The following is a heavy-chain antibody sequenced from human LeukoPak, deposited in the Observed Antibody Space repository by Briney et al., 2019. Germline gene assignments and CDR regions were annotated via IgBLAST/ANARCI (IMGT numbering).Heavy chain of an antibody. D-gene: IGHD4-17*01. CDR2: INWNGGST. J-gene: IGHJ6*03. V-gene: IGHV3-20*04. Sequence: GGSLRLSCAASGFTFDDYGMSWVRQAPGKGLEWVSGINWNGGSTGYADSVKGRFTISRDNAKNSLYLQMNSLRAEDTALYYCARDRGGDYRRRLPHYYMDVWGKGTTVTVSS. CDR3: ARDRGGDYRRRLPHYYMDV. CDR1: GFTFDDYG.